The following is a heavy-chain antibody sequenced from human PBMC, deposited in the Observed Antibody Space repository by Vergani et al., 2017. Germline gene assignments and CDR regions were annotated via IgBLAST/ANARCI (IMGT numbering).Heavy chain of an antibody. J-gene: IGHJ5*02. CDR2: ISASGGST. CDR3: AKDLEYSSPNWWFDP. V-gene: IGHV3-23*01. Sequence: EVQLLESGGGLVQPGGSLRLSCAASGFTFSSYAMSWVRQAPGKGLEWVSAISASGGSTYYADSVKGRLTISRDNSKNTLYLQMNSLRAEDTAVYYCAKDLEYSSPNWWFDPGGQGSLVTVSS. D-gene: IGHD6-6*01. CDR1: GFTFSSYA.